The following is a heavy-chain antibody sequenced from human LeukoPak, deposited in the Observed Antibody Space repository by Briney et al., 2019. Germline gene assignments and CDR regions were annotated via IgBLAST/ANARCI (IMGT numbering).Heavy chain of an antibody. J-gene: IGHJ3*02. CDR2: IYPGDSDT. V-gene: IGHV5-51*01. CDR1: GYSFTSYW. CDR3: ARHSTISGDYPDYAFDI. D-gene: IGHD4-17*01. Sequence: GESLKISCKGSGYSFTSYWIGWVRQVPGKGLEWMGIIYPGDSDTRYSPSFQGQVTISADKSISTAYLQWGSLKASDTAMYYCARHSTISGDYPDYAFDIWGQGTMVTVSS.